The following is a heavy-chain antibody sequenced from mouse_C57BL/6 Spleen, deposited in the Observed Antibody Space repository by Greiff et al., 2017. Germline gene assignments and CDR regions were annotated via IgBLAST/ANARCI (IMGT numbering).Heavy chain of an antibody. J-gene: IGHJ4*01. Sequence: EVHLVESGGGLVQPGGSLSLSCAASGFTFTDYYMSWVRQPPGKALEWLGFIRNKANGYTTEYSASVKGRFTISRDNSQSILYLQMNALRAEDSATYYCAGYTVVAGGAMDYWGQGTSVTVSS. D-gene: IGHD1-1*01. CDR3: AGYTVVAGGAMDY. CDR1: GFTFTDYY. V-gene: IGHV7-3*01. CDR2: IRNKANGYTT.